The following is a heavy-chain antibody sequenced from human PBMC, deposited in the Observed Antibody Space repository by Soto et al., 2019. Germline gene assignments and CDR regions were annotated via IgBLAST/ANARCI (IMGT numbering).Heavy chain of an antibody. CDR3: AKGIAVADNLFDY. V-gene: IGHV3-30*18. D-gene: IGHD6-19*01. CDR2: ISYDGSNK. CDR1: GFTFSSYG. J-gene: IGHJ4*02. Sequence: QVQLVESGGGVVQPGRSLRLSCAASGFTFSSYGMHWVRQAPGKGLEWVAVISYDGSNKYYADSVKGRFTISRDNSKNTLYLQMNSLRAEDTAVYYCAKGIAVADNLFDYWGQGTLVTVSS.